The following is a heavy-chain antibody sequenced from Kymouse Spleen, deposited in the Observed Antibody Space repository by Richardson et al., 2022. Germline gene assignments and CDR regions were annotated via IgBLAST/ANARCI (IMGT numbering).Heavy chain of an antibody. D-gene: IGHD6-6*01. J-gene: IGHJ4*02. CDR1: GFTFSNAW. V-gene: IGHV3-15*01. Sequence: EVQLVESGGGLVKPGGSLRLSCAASGFTFSNAWMSWVRQAPGKGLEWVGRIKSKTDGGTTDYAAPVKGRFTISRDDSKNTLYLQMNSLKTEDTAVYYCTIPLEYSSSSVDYWGQGTLVTVSS. CDR3: TIPLEYSSSSVDY. CDR2: IKSKTDGGTT.